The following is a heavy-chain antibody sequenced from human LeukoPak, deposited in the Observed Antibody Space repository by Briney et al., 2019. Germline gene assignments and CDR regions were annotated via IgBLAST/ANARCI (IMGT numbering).Heavy chain of an antibody. V-gene: IGHV3-21*01. Sequence: GGSLRLSCAASGFTFSSYTMNWVRQAPGKGLEWVTSISSSSSYIYYADSVKGRFTISRDNAKNSLYLQMNSLRAEDTAVYYCARDCSGTSCYPPGVYWGQGTLVTVSS. CDR2: ISSSSSYI. J-gene: IGHJ4*02. CDR3: ARDCSGTSCYPPGVY. CDR1: GFTFSSYT. D-gene: IGHD2-2*01.